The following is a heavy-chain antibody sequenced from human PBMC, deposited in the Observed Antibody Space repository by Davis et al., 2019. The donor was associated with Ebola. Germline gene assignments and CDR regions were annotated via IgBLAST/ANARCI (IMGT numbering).Heavy chain of an antibody. CDR1: GYTFTSYA. CDR2: INTNTGNP. V-gene: IGHV7-4-1*02. D-gene: IGHD3-3*02. CDR3: ARASCGRIFCVPDELDY. Sequence: ASVKVSCKASGYTFTSYAMNWVRQAPGQGLEWMGWINTNTGNPTYAQGFTGRFVFSLDTSVSTAYLQISSLKAEDTAVYYCARASCGRIFCVPDELDYWGQGTLVTVSS. J-gene: IGHJ4*02.